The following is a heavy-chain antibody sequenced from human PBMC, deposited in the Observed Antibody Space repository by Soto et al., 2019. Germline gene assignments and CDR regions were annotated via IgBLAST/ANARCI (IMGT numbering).Heavy chain of an antibody. D-gene: IGHD6-13*01. CDR3: ARDLIAAAGTFDY. CDR2: IIPILGIA. Sequence: SVKVSCKASGYSFTSYGISWGRQAPGQGLEWMGRIIPILGIANYAQKFQGRVTITADKSTSTAYMELSSLRSEDTAVYYCARDLIAAAGTFDYWGQGTLVTVSS. J-gene: IGHJ4*02. V-gene: IGHV1-69*04. CDR1: GYSFTSYG.